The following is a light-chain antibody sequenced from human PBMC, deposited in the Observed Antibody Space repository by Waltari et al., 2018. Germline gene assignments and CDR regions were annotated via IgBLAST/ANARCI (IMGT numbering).Light chain of an antibody. V-gene: IGKV2-28*01. CDR2: LGS. J-gene: IGKJ1*01. CDR3: MQALQTPRT. CDR1: QSLLHSNGYNY. Sequence: DIVMILFPFSLPVTPGEPASISCRSSQSLLHSNGYNYLDLYLQKPGQSPQLLIYLGSNRASGVPDRFSGSGSGTDFTLKISRVEAENVGVYYCMQALQTPRTFGQGTKVEIK.